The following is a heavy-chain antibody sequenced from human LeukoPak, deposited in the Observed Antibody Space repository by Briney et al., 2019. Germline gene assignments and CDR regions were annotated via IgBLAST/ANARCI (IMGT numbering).Heavy chain of an antibody. Sequence: GGSLRLSCAASGFTFSSYAMHRVRQAPGKGLEWVAVISYDGSNKYYADSVKGRFTISRDNSKNTLYLQMNSLRAEDTAVYYCAVFKAAAGLDYWGQGTLVTVSS. CDR1: GFTFSSYA. CDR2: ISYDGSNK. CDR3: AVFKAAAGLDY. J-gene: IGHJ4*02. D-gene: IGHD6-13*01. V-gene: IGHV3-30*04.